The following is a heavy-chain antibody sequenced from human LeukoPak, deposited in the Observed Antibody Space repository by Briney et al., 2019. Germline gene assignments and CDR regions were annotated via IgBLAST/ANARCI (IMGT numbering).Heavy chain of an antibody. CDR1: GFTFSSYS. D-gene: IGHD4-23*01. J-gene: IGHJ4*02. V-gene: IGHV3-48*01. CDR2: TSSSSDPI. Sequence: GGSLRLSCAASGFTFSSYSMNWVRQAPGKGLEWVSYTSSSSDPIYYADSVKGRFTISRDSAKNSLYLKMKSLRAEDTAVYYCARAYGGNPFDYWDQGTLVTVSS. CDR3: ARAYGGNPFDY.